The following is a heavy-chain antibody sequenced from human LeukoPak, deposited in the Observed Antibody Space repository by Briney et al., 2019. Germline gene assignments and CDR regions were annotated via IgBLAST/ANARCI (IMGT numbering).Heavy chain of an antibody. D-gene: IGHD3-22*01. V-gene: IGHV3-48*03. CDR1: GFTFSSYE. CDR3: AKDPTHYRVWDYYETIGLSY. J-gene: IGHJ4*02. CDR2: ISSSGSTI. Sequence: ETGGSLRLSCAASGFTFSSYEMNWVRQAPGKGLEWVSYISSSGSTIYYADSVKGRFTISRDNSKNTLNLQMNSLRAEDTAVYYCAKDPTHYRVWDYYETIGLSYWGQGTLVTVSS.